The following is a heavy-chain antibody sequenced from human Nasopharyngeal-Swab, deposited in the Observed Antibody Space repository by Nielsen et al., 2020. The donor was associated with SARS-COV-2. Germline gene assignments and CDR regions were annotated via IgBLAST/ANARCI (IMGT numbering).Heavy chain of an antibody. CDR3: ARSLYYYYDSSGYSL. CDR1: GFTFSSYA. D-gene: IGHD3-22*01. J-gene: IGHJ4*02. CDR2: IYSGGSST. Sequence: GGSLRLSCAASGFTFSSYAMSWVRQAPGKGLEWVSVIYSGGSSTYYADSVKGRFTISRDNSKNTLYLQMNSLRAEDTAVYYCARSLYYYYDSSGYSLWGQGTLVTGSS. V-gene: IGHV3-23*03.